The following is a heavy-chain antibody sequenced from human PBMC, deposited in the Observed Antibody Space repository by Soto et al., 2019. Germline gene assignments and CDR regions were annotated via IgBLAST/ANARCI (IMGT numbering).Heavy chain of an antibody. CDR2: IGTAGDT. J-gene: IGHJ6*03. CDR3: ARGGGYSNYYYYMDV. D-gene: IGHD4-4*01. V-gene: IGHV3-13*01. Sequence: GGSLRLSCAASGFTFSSYDMHWVRQATGKGLEWVSAIGTAGDTYYPGSVKGRFTISRENAKNSLYLQMNSLRAGDTAVYYCARGGGYSNYYYYMDVWGKGTTVTVSS. CDR1: GFTFSSYD.